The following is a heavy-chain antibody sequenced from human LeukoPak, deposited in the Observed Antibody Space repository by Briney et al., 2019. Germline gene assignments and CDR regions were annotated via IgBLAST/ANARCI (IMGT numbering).Heavy chain of an antibody. CDR1: RGTFSSYA. V-gene: IGHV1-69*01. D-gene: IGHD3-22*01. Sequence: GASVKVSCKASRGTFSSYAISWVRQAPGQGLEWMGGIIPIFGTANYAQKFQGRVTITADESTSTAYMELSSLRSEDTAVYYCAILQGGYYTLSGAFDIWGQGTMVTVSS. CDR2: IIPIFGTA. J-gene: IGHJ3*02. CDR3: AILQGGYYTLSGAFDI.